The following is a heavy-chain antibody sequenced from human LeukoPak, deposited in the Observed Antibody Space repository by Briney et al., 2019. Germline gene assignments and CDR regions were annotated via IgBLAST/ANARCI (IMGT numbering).Heavy chain of an antibody. V-gene: IGHV4-4*07. CDR1: GGSISNYY. D-gene: IGHD3/OR15-3a*01. CDR2: MYSSGST. CDR3: ARGTVPAY. J-gene: IGHJ4*02. Sequence: PSETLSLTCTVSGGSISNYYWSWIRQPARKGVEWIGRMYSSGSTKYNPSLKSRVTMSVDTSKNQFSLKLNSVTAADTAVYYCARGTVPAYWGQGTLVTVSS.